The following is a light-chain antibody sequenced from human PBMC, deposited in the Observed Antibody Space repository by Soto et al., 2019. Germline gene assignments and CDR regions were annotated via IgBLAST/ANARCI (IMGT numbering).Light chain of an antibody. J-gene: IGKJ1*01. V-gene: IGKV2-28*01. CDR2: LGS. CDR3: MQALQTPRT. Sequence: DLVMTQSPLFLPVTPGEPASISCRSSQSLVHSNGNNYLDWYLQKPGQSPQLLIYLGSNRASGVPDRFSGSGSGTDFTLKITRVEAEDVGVYYCMQALQTPRTFGQGTKVEIK. CDR1: QSLVHSNGNNY.